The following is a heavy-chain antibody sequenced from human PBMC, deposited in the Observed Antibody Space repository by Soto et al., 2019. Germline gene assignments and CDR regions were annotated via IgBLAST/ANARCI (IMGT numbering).Heavy chain of an antibody. J-gene: IGHJ6*02. CDR2: IIPIFGTA. V-gene: IGHV1-69*01. CDR3: ARDGVRCSGGSCYPLFDYYYGMDV. Sequence: QVQLVQSGAEVKKPGSSVKVSCKASGGTFSSYAISWVRQAPGQGLEWMGGIIPIFGTAKYAQKFQGRVTITEDESTSTAYMELSSRRSEDTAVYYCARDGVRCSGGSCYPLFDYYYGMDVWGQGTTVTVSS. D-gene: IGHD2-15*01. CDR1: GGTFSSYA.